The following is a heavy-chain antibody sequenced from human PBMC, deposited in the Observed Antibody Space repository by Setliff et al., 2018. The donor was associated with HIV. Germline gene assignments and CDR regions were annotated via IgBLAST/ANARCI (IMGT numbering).Heavy chain of an antibody. CDR3: TTVHYCSPTRCYIFDY. D-gene: IGHD2-2*02. CDR2: IKGKSDGETT. Sequence: GASLKISCAASGFTFSNAWMTWVRQAPGKGLEWVGLIKGKSDGETTDYAEPVKGRSSISRDDSKSALFLQMNSLKTEDTAVYHCTTVHYCSPTRCYIFDYWGEGTPVTVS. CDR1: GFTFSNAW. J-gene: IGHJ4*02. V-gene: IGHV3-15*01.